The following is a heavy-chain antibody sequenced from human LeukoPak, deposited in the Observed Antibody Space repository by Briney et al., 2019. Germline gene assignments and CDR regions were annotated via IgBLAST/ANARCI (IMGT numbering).Heavy chain of an antibody. D-gene: IGHD3-10*01. Sequence: GGSLGLSCAASGFTFSSYSMNWVRQAPGKGREWVSYISSSSSTIYYADSVKGRFTISRDNAKNSLYLQMSSLRAEDTAVYYCARDVYGSGKNWFDPWGQGTLVTVSS. J-gene: IGHJ5*02. CDR1: GFTFSSYS. V-gene: IGHV3-48*01. CDR3: ARDVYGSGKNWFDP. CDR2: ISSSSSTI.